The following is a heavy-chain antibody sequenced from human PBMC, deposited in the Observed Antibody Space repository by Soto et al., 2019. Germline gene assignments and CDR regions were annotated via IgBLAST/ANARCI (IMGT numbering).Heavy chain of an antibody. CDR2: IYYSGST. CDR1: GGSISSGGYY. CDR3: ARATPLLRFLECSPQKYVYYFDY. J-gene: IGHJ4*02. D-gene: IGHD3-3*01. Sequence: PSETLSLTCTVSGGSISSGGYYWSWIRQHPGKGLEWIGYIYYSGSTYYNPSLKSRVTISVDTSKNQFSLKLSSVTAADTAVYYCARATPLLRFLECSPQKYVYYFDYWGQGTLVNVSS. V-gene: IGHV4-31*03.